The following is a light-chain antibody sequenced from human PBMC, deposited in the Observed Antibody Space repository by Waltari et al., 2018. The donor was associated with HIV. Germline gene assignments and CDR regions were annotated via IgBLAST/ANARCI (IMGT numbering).Light chain of an antibody. CDR1: HRLLHNNGHNY. V-gene: IGKV2-28*01. CDR2: LAS. J-gene: IGKJ1*01. Sequence: DIAMLQSPDSLAVSPGEPASISCRSSHRLLHNNGHNYLDWYIQRPGQAPELLIYLASRLASGVPDRIAGSGSGTDFILKISRVEPEDVGVYYCMHGQQTPVFGQGTQVEV. CDR3: MHGQQTPV.